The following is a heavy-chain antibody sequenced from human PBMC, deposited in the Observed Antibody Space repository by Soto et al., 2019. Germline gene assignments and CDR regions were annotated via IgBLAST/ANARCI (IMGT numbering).Heavy chain of an antibody. J-gene: IGHJ4*02. V-gene: IGHV4-31*03. D-gene: IGHD3-10*01. CDR1: GGSISSGGYY. Sequence: QVQLQESGPGLVKPSQTLSLTCTVSGGSISSGGYYWSWIRQHPGKGLEWIGYIYYSGSTYYNPSLKSRVTKSVDTSKNQFSLKLSSVTAADTAVYYCARENLVRGVNFDYWGQGTLVTVSS. CDR2: IYYSGST. CDR3: ARENLVRGVNFDY.